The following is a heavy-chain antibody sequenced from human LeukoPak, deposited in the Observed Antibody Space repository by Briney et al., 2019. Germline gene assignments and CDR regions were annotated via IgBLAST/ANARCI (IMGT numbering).Heavy chain of an antibody. CDR3: ARDVGSSGYNAFDI. CDR1: GGSISSSRYY. V-gene: IGHV4-61*01. J-gene: IGHJ3*02. CDR2: VFYSGST. D-gene: IGHD3-22*01. Sequence: SETLSLTCTVSGGSISSSRYYWGWIRQPPGKGLEWIGYVFYSGSTNYNPSLKSRVTISVDTSKNQFSLKLSSVTAADTAVYYCARDVGSSGYNAFDIWGQGTVVTVSS.